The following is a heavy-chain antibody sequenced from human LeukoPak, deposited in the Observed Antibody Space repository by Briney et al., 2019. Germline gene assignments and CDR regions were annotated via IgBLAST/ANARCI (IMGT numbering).Heavy chain of an antibody. CDR3: AKCSTSAYTTGWCNWIDP. J-gene: IGHJ5*02. D-gene: IGHD6-19*01. CDR1: GFTFTSDA. Sequence: GGSLGLSCVASGFTFTSDAMNWVRQAPGKGLEWVSSTVSRGTTQYADSVKGRFTVSRDTSKNTLYLQMNSLRADDTAVYYCAKCSTSAYTTGWCNWIDPWGQGTLVTVSS. V-gene: IGHV3-23*01. CDR2: TVSRGTT.